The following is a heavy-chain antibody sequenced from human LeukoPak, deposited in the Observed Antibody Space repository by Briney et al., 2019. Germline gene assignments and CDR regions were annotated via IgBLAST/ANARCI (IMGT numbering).Heavy chain of an antibody. CDR1: GFTLSSYA. Sequence: PGGSLRLFCAACGFTLSSYAMSWVRQAPGEGLEGVSAISGSGGSTYYADSVKGRFTISRDNSKNTLYLQMNSLRAEDTAVYYCAKDPERWLQLRLGFSDWGQGTLVTVSS. CDR2: ISGSGGST. J-gene: IGHJ4*02. V-gene: IGHV3-23*01. CDR3: AKDPERWLQLRLGFSD. D-gene: IGHD5-24*01.